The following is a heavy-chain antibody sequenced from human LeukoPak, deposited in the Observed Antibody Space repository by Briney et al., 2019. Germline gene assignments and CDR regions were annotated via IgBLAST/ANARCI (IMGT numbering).Heavy chain of an antibody. J-gene: IGHJ4*02. D-gene: IGHD5-18*01. CDR1: GFTFSSYA. V-gene: IGHV3-23*01. Sequence: GGSLRLSCAASGFTFSSYAMSWVRQAPGKGLKWVSAISGSGSSTYYADSVKGRFTISRDNSKNTLYLQMNSLRAEDTAVYYCAKDRGYSYGPLDYWGQGTLVTVSS. CDR2: ISGSGSST. CDR3: AKDRGYSYGPLDY.